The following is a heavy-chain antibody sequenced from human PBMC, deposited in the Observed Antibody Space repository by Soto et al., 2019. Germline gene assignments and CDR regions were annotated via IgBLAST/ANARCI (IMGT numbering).Heavy chain of an antibody. CDR3: ARSRGLVATMGGVDY. Sequence: QVQLVQSGAEVKKPGSSVKVSCKASGGTFSSYSISWVRQAPGQGLEWMGKIIPILGIANYAQRVQGRVTITAEKSTRIAYMELSSLRSEDTAMYYCARSRGLVATMGGVDYWGQGTLVTVSS. CDR1: GGTFSSYS. V-gene: IGHV1-69*02. D-gene: IGHD5-12*01. J-gene: IGHJ4*02. CDR2: IIPILGIA.